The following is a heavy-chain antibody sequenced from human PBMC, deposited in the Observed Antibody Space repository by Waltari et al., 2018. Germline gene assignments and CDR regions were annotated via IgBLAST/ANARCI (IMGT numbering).Heavy chain of an antibody. V-gene: IGHV4-38-2*01. Sequence: QVQLQESGPGLVKPSETLSLTCAVSGYSISSGYYWGWIRQPPGKGLEWIGSIYHSGSTYDNPALKSRGTISVDTSKNQVSLKLSSGTAADTAVDYCARAGGGDGPRRNWFDPWGQGTLVTVSS. CDR3: ARAGGGDGPRRNWFDP. CDR1: GYSISSGYY. CDR2: IYHSGST. D-gene: IGHD3-16*01. J-gene: IGHJ5*02.